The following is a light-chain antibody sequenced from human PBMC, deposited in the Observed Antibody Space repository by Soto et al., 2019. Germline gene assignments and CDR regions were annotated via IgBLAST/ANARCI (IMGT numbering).Light chain of an antibody. CDR1: QRVSSSY. CDR3: QQYGSSSWT. Sequence: PGARVTLSCRASQRVSSSYLAWYQQKPGQAPRLLIYGASGRATGIPDRFSGSGSGTDFTLTISRLEPEDFAVYYCQQYGSSSWTFGQGTKVEIK. V-gene: IGKV3-20*01. J-gene: IGKJ1*01. CDR2: GAS.